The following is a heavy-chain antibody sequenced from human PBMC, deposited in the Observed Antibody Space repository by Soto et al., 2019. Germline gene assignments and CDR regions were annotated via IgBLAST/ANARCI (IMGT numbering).Heavy chain of an antibody. CDR1: GFTFSSYG. CDR3: AKDDPSGVGAPYYYYYGMDV. J-gene: IGHJ6*01. Sequence: QVQLVESGGGVVQPGRSLRLSCAASGFTFSSYGMHWVRQAPGKGLEWVAVISYDGSNKYYADSVKGRFTISRDNSKNTLYLQMNSLRAEDTAVYYCAKDDPSGVGAPYYYYYGMDVW. D-gene: IGHD1-26*01. CDR2: ISYDGSNK. V-gene: IGHV3-30*18.